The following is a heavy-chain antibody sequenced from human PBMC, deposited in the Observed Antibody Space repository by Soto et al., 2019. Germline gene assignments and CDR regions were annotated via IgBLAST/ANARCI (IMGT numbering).Heavy chain of an antibody. Sequence: QVQLQESGPGLVKPSQTLSLTCTVSGGSISSGGYYWSWIRQHPGKGLEWIGYIYYSGSTYYNPSIKSRVTIPVDTPKNQFPLKLSSVTAADTAVYYCARIIGYYDSSGYYRYMYFDLWGRGTLVTVSS. D-gene: IGHD3-22*01. CDR3: ARIIGYYDSSGYYRYMYFDL. J-gene: IGHJ2*01. CDR2: IYYSGST. V-gene: IGHV4-31*03. CDR1: GGSISSGGYY.